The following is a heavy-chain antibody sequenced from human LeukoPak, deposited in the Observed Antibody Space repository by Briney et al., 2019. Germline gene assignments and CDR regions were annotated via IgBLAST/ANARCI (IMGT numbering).Heavy chain of an antibody. CDR1: GGTFSSYA. D-gene: IGHD3-22*01. J-gene: IGHJ3*02. Sequence: ASVKVSCKASGGTFSSYAISWVRQAPGQGLEWMGWINPNSGGTNYAQKLQGRVTMTTDTSTSTAYMELRSLRSDDTAVYYCARTYYYDSSGLAGAFDIWGQGTMVTVSS. CDR2: INPNSGGT. CDR3: ARTYYYDSSGLAGAFDI. V-gene: IGHV1-18*01.